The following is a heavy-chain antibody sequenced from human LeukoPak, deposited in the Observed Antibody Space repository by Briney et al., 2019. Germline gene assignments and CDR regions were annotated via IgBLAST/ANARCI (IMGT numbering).Heavy chain of an antibody. Sequence: GGSLRPSVAASGSIFSNYPMSWFRQPPGKGLKWVSAISRSGGSTYYADSVKGRFTISRDNSKNTLYLQMNSLGAEDTAVYFCARGGGDYCFDYWGQGALVTVSS. CDR1: GSIFSNYP. CDR2: ISRSGGST. V-gene: IGHV3-23*01. J-gene: IGHJ4*02. D-gene: IGHD2-21*02. CDR3: ARGGGDYCFDY.